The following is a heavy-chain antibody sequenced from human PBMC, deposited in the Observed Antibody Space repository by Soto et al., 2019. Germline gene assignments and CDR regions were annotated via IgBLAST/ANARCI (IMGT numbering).Heavy chain of an antibody. J-gene: IGHJ6*03. CDR2: ITGSTGTT. CDR1: GFTFSNFA. D-gene: IGHD2-2*01. Sequence: EVQVLESGGGSVQPGGSLSLSCAASGFTFSNFAMSWVRHAPGTGLEWVSEITGSTGTTYYADSVRGCFIISRDNSPYTLHLQMNSLRPEDTAVYYCAKDTISSPYYMDVWGKGTTVTVSS. CDR3: AKDTISSPYYMDV. V-gene: IGHV3-23*01.